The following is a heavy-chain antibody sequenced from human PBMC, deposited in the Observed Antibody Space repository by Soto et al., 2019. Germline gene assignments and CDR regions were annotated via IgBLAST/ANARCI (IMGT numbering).Heavy chain of an antibody. Sequence: SETLSLTCTVSGGSISSGGYYWSWIRQHPGKGLEWIGYIYYSGSTYYNPSLKSRVTISVDTSKNQFSLKLSSVTAADTAVYYCASSYYDSSGYYLLGYWGQGTLVTVYS. J-gene: IGHJ4*02. CDR2: IYYSGST. D-gene: IGHD3-22*01. CDR3: ASSYYDSSGYYLLGY. V-gene: IGHV4-31*03. CDR1: GGSISSGGYY.